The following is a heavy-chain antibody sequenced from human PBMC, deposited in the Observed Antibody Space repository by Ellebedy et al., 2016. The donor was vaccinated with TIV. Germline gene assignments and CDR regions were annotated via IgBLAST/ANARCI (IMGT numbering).Heavy chain of an antibody. Sequence: ASVKVSCKASGYTFTSYGISWVRQAPGQGLEWMGWISAYNGNTNYAQKLQGRVTMTRDTSTSTVYMELSSLRSEDTAVYYCARDEYSYGFDAFDIWGQGTMVTVSS. V-gene: IGHV1-18*01. CDR3: ARDEYSYGFDAFDI. CDR1: GYTFTSYG. CDR2: ISAYNGNT. J-gene: IGHJ3*02. D-gene: IGHD5-18*01.